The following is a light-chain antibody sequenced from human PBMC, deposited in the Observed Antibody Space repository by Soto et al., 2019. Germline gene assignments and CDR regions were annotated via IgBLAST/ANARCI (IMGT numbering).Light chain of an antibody. CDR2: WAS. CDR1: QSVLYSSNNKNY. CDR3: HQYYCIPYT. V-gene: IGKV4-1*01. J-gene: IGKJ2*01. Sequence: DIVLTQSPDSLAVSLGERATINCKSSQSVLYSSNNKNYLAWYQQKPGQPPKLLIYWASTRQSGVPDRFSGSGSGTDFTLTISSLQAEDVAVYYCHQYYCIPYTFGQGTKLEIK.